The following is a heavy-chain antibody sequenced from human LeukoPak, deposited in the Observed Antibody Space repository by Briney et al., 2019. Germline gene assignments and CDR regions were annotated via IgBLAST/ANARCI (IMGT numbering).Heavy chain of an antibody. J-gene: IGHJ6*04. CDR1: GGSISLYY. Sequence: SETLSLTCTVSGGSISLYYWSWIRQPPGGGLEWIGYIYYSGTTNYNPSLKSRVTISVDASTNQFSLWLSSVTAADTAVYYCARLARLTLIRGVTGYHSLDVWGKGTKVTVSS. V-gene: IGHV4-59*01. CDR3: ARLARLTLIRGVTGYHSLDV. CDR2: IYYSGTT. D-gene: IGHD3-10*01.